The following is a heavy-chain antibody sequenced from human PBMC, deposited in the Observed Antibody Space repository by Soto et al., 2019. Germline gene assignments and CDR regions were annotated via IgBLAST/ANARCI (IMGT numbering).Heavy chain of an antibody. CDR3: ARTPNNGRAGVYGMDV. V-gene: IGHV1-2*02. Sequence: QVQLVPSGSEVKKPGASVKVSCKASGYTFTNYYIHWVRQAPGQGLEWMRRIDGDSGDTKDAQKFQGGATMTRDTSINTAYMELSRLTSDDTAVYYCARTPNNGRAGVYGMDVWGQGTTVTVSS. CDR2: IDGDSGDT. D-gene: IGHD2-8*01. CDR1: GYTFTNYY. J-gene: IGHJ6*02.